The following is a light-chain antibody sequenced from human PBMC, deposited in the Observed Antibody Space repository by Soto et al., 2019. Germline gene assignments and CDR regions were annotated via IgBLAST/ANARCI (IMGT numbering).Light chain of an antibody. CDR3: QQRINSLT. Sequence: EIVLTQSPATLSLSPGERATLSCRASQSVYSNLAWYQQKPGQAPRLLIYEASNSATGIPARFSGSGSGTDFTLTISSLEPEDFAVYFCQQRINSLTFGGGTKVESK. V-gene: IGKV3-11*01. J-gene: IGKJ4*01. CDR1: QSVYSN. CDR2: EAS.